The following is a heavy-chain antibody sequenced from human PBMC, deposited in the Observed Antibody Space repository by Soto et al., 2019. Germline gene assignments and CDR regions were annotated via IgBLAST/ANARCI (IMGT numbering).Heavy chain of an antibody. V-gene: IGHV3-21*01. D-gene: IGHD6-6*01. CDR2: ISSSSSYI. Sequence: GGSLRLSCAASGFTFSSYSMNWVRQAPGKGLEWVSSISSSSSYIYYADSVKGRFTISRDNAKNSLYLQMNSLRAEDTAVYYGARGRIWEDGIAARYYYYYGMDVWGQGTTVTVSS. CDR1: GFTFSSYS. CDR3: ARGRIWEDGIAARYYYYYGMDV. J-gene: IGHJ6*02.